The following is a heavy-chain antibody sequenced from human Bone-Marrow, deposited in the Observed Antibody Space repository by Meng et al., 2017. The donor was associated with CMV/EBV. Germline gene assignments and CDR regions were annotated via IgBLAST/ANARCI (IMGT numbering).Heavy chain of an antibody. D-gene: IGHD5-24*01. J-gene: IGHJ4*02. CDR2: IDWDDDK. CDR1: GFSLSTSGTC. CDR3: ARTVGDGYNLGFDY. V-gene: IGHV2-70*20. Sequence: SGPTLVKPTQTLTLTCTFSGFSLSTSGTCVSWVRQPPGKALEWLALIDWDDDKFYSTSLKTRLTISKDTSKNQVVLTMTNMDPVDTATYYCARTVGDGYNLGFDYWGQGTLVTVSS.